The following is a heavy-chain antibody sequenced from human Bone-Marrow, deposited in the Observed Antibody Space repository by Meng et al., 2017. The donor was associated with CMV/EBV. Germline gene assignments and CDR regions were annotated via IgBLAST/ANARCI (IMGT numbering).Heavy chain of an antibody. D-gene: IGHD1-26*01. V-gene: IGHV4-4*07. J-gene: IGHJ5*02. CDR3: AREVGSGCFDP. CDR1: GGSISNYY. CDR2: IYSSGST. Sequence: LSCSGSGGSISNYYWSWMRQPAGKGLEWIGRIYSSGSTNYNTSLKSRVTMSVDTSKNQFSLKLSSVTAADTAVYYCAREVGSGCFDPWGQGTLVTVSS.